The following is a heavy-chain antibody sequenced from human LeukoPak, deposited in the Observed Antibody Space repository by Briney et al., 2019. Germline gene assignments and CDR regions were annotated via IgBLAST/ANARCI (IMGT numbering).Heavy chain of an antibody. CDR1: GFTFSSCG. V-gene: IGHV3-30*02. CDR2: IWYDGNNK. Sequence: GGSLRLSCAASGFTFSSCGMHWVRQAPGKGPEWVAFIWYDGNNKYYADSVKGRFTISRDSSKNTLYLQMNSLRAEDTAVYYCAKDPLQYGSGSYYFDYWGQGTLVTVSS. D-gene: IGHD3-10*01. CDR3: AKDPLQYGSGSYYFDY. J-gene: IGHJ4*02.